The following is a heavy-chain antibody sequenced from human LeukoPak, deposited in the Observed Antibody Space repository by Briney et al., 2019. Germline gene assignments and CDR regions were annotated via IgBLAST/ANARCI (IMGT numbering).Heavy chain of an antibody. CDR1: GFTFGDYA. Sequence: GRSLSLSCTASGFTFGDYAMSWVRQAPGKGLEWVGFIRSKAYGGTTEYSASVKGRFTISRDDSNRIAYLQMNSLKTEDPAVYYCTRGKVPAARNYYYYGMDVWGKGTTVTVSS. V-gene: IGHV3-49*04. J-gene: IGHJ6*04. D-gene: IGHD2-2*01. CDR3: TRGKVPAARNYYYYGMDV. CDR2: IRSKAYGGTT.